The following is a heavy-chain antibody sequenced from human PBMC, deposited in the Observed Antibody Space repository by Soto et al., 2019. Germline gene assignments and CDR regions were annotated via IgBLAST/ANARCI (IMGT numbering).Heavy chain of an antibody. V-gene: IGHV3-15*01. CDR1: GFTFSNAW. J-gene: IGHJ4*02. CDR2: IKSKTDDGAT. Sequence: EVQLVESGGGLVKPGGSLRLSCAASGFTFSNAWMSWVRQAPGKGLEWVGRIKSKTDDGATDYAAPVKGRFTISRDDSKNTLYLQMNSLKTEDTGVYYCTTDLDYDSLTGLDFWGQGTLVTVSS. D-gene: IGHD3-9*01. CDR3: TTDLDYDSLTGLDF.